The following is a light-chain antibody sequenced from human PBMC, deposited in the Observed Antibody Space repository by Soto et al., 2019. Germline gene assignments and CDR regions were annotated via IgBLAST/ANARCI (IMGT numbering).Light chain of an antibody. CDR3: SSYTSSSTVGV. V-gene: IGLV2-14*01. CDR2: EVS. CDR1: SSDIGAYDY. Sequence: QSALTQPASVSGSPGQSITVSCTGTSSDIGAYDYVSRYQQHPGKAPKVIISEVSKRPSGVSHRFSGSKSGNTASLTISGLQAEDEADYYCSSYTSSSTVGVFGTGTKVTVL. J-gene: IGLJ1*01.